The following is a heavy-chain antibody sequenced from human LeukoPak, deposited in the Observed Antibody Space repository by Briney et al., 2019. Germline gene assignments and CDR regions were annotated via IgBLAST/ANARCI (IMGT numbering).Heavy chain of an antibody. V-gene: IGHV3-33*06. CDR3: AKDSYGLYWYFDL. J-gene: IGHJ2*01. Sequence: GRSLRLSCAASGFTFSSYGMHWVRQAPGKGLEWVAVIWYDGSNKYYADSVKGRFTISRDNSKNTLYLQMNSLRAEDTAVYYCAKDSYGLYWYFDLWGRGTLVTVSS. CDR1: GFTFSSYG. D-gene: IGHD5-18*01. CDR2: IWYDGSNK.